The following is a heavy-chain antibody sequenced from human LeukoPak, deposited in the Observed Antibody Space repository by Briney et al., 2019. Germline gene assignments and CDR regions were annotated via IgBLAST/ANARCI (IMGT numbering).Heavy chain of an antibody. D-gene: IGHD2-8*01. Sequence: GGSLRLACAASGFTFSSFGMNWVRQAPGKGLEWVSGITGSGGSTYYADSVKGRFTISRDNSKNTLYVQMNSLRAEDTAVYYRAQDWRMASFGCWGQGTLVTVSS. CDR1: GFTFSSFG. CDR2: ITGSGGST. V-gene: IGHV3-23*01. J-gene: IGHJ4*02. CDR3: AQDWRMASFGC.